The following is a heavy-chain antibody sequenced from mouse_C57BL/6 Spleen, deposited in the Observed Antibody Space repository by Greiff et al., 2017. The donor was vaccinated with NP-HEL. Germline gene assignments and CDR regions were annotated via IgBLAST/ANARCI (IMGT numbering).Heavy chain of an antibody. D-gene: IGHD2-1*01. Sequence: QVQLKESGPELVKPGASVKISCKASGYAFSSSWMNWVKQRPGKGLEWIGRIYPGDGDTNYNGKFKGKATLTADKSSSTAYMQLSSLTSEDSAVYFCARPSTMAPYWYFDVWGTGTTVTVSS. J-gene: IGHJ1*03. CDR2: IYPGDGDT. V-gene: IGHV1-82*01. CDR3: ARPSTMAPYWYFDV. CDR1: GYAFSSSW.